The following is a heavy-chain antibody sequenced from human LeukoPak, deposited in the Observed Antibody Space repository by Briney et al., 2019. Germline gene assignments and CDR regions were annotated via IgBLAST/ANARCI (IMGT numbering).Heavy chain of an antibody. J-gene: IGHJ4*02. V-gene: IGHV4-39*01. CDR3: ARHSRGEGTPSDY. CDR1: GGSISSSSYY. Sequence: KPSEGPSLTRTVSGGSISSSSYYWGWIRQPPGKGLGWIGSIYYSGSTYYNPSLKSRVTISVDTSKNQFSLKLSSVTAADTAVYYCARHSRGEGTPSDYWGQGTLVTVSS. D-gene: IGHD3-10*01. CDR2: IYYSGST.